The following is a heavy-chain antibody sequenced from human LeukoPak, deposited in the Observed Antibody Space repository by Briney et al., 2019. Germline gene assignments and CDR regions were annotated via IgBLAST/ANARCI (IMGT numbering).Heavy chain of an antibody. V-gene: IGHV3-30*03. J-gene: IGHJ4*02. D-gene: IGHD2-8*01. CDR1: GFTFSSYG. Sequence: GRSLRLSCAASGFTFSSYGMHWVRQAPGKGLEWVAVISYDGSNKYYADSVKGRFTISRDNSKNTLYLQMNSLRAEDTAVYYCAREGVFHTIDYWGQGTLVTVSS. CDR3: AREGVFHTIDY. CDR2: ISYDGSNK.